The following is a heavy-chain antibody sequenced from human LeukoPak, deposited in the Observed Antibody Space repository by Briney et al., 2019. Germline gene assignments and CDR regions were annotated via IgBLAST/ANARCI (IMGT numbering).Heavy chain of an antibody. CDR3: AKIAVAGTHDY. V-gene: IGHV3-30*18. Sequence: GGSLRLSCAASGFTFSSYGMHWVRQAPGKGLEWVAVISYDGSNKYYADSVKGRFTISRDNSKNTLYLQMNSLRAEDTAVYYCAKIAVAGTHDYWGQGTLVTVSS. CDR1: GFTFSSYG. J-gene: IGHJ4*02. D-gene: IGHD6-19*01. CDR2: ISYDGSNK.